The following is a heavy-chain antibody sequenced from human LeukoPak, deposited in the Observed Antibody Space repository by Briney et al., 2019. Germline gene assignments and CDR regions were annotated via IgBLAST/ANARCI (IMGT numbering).Heavy chain of an antibody. D-gene: IGHD1-26*01. CDR3: GRALGSPLDY. CDR1: GFSFSSDW. J-gene: IGHJ4*02. CDR2: INSDGSST. V-gene: IGHV3-74*01. Sequence: PGGSLRLSCAASGFSFSSDWMHWVRQVPGEGLVWVSRINSDGSSTAYADSVKGRFTISRDNAKNTLYLQMKSLRVEDTAVYYCGRALGSPLDYWGQGTLVTVFS.